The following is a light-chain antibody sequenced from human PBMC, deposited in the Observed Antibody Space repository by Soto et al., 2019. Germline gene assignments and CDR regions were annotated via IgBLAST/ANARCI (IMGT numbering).Light chain of an antibody. J-gene: IGKJ1*01. Sequence: AQSPVALSLSPGERATLSCRASQSVSSNLAWYQQKSGQAPRLLMYGASTRATTIPARFSGSGSGTEFTLTISSLQSEDFAVYYCQQYDNWPRTFGQGTKVDIK. CDR2: GAS. CDR1: QSVSSN. V-gene: IGKV3-15*01. CDR3: QQYDNWPRT.